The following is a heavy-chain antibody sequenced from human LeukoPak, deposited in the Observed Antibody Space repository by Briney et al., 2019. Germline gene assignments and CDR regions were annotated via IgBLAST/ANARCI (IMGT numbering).Heavy chain of an antibody. V-gene: IGHV1-2*02. CDR1: GYTFTGYY. D-gene: IGHD1/OR15-1a*01. Sequence: ASVKVSCKASGYTFTGYYMHWVRQAPGQGLEWMGWINPNSGGTNYAQKLQGRVTMTTDTSTSTAYMELRSLRSDDTAVYYCARDVGLNNYFDYWGQGTLVTVSS. J-gene: IGHJ4*02. CDR2: INPNSGGT. CDR3: ARDVGLNNYFDY.